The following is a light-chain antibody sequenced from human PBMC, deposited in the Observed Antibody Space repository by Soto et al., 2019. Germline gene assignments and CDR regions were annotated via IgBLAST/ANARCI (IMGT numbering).Light chain of an antibody. Sequence: DIQMTQSPSSLSASFGDRVTLTCRASQSIDTYLNWYQQKPATAPKLLMYAASTLHSGVPSRFSGSGSGTDFTLTISSLQREDFATYFCQQSHSTPYTFGQGTKLEI. CDR3: QQSHSTPYT. CDR1: QSIDTY. V-gene: IGKV1-39*01. CDR2: AAS. J-gene: IGKJ2*01.